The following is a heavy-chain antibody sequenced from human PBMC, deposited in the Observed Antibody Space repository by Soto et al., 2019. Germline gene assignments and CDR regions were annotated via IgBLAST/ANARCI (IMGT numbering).Heavy chain of an antibody. CDR2: IYYSGST. Sequence: SETLALACTVSGGSISSGDYYWSWMRQPPGKGLEWIGYIYYSGSTYYNPSLKSRVTISVDTSKNQFSLKLSSVTAADTAVYYCARVVVLVATHQTRFDHWRQGILDPVAS. D-gene: IGHD2-15*01. CDR1: GGSISSGDYY. V-gene: IGHV4-30-4*01. J-gene: IGHJ5*02. CDR3: ARVVVLVATHQTRFDH.